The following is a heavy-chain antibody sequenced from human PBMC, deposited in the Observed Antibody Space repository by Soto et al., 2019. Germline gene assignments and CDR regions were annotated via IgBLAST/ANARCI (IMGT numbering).Heavy chain of an antibody. D-gene: IGHD3-10*01. Sequence: QVQLVQSGAEVKKPGSSVKVSCKASGGTFSSYTISWVRQAPGQGLEWMGRIIPILGIANYAQKFQGRVTTTGDKSTSTTYMELSSLRSEDTAVYYCASLMSSGYYYGMDVWVQGTTVTVSS. V-gene: IGHV1-69*02. CDR1: GGTFSSYT. CDR2: IIPILGIA. J-gene: IGHJ6*02. CDR3: ASLMSSGYYYGMDV.